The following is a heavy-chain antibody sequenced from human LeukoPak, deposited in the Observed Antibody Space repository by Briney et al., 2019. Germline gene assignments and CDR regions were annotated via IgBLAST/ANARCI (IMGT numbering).Heavy chain of an antibody. D-gene: IGHD1-26*01. V-gene: IGHV4-59*01. Sequence: KPSETLSLTCTVYGGSISSYYWSWIRQPPGKGLEWIGYIYYSGSTNYNPSLKSRVTISVDTSKNQFSLKLSSVTAADTAVYYCAREVGAFDYWGQGTLVTVSS. J-gene: IGHJ4*02. CDR2: IYYSGST. CDR1: GGSISSYY. CDR3: AREVGAFDY.